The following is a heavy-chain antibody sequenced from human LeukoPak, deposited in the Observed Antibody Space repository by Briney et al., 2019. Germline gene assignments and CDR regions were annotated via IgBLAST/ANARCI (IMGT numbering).Heavy chain of an antibody. CDR2: IYRSGCT. D-gene: IGHD7-27*01. V-gene: IGHV4-38-2*02. Sequence: SETLSLTCTVSGYSISNGYHWGWIRQPPGKGLEWIGNIYRSGCTYYNPSLKSRVSISVDTSKNQFSLKLSSVTAEDTAVYYCARVNWVNDYWGQGTLVTVSS. J-gene: IGHJ4*02. CDR1: GYSISNGYH. CDR3: ARVNWVNDY.